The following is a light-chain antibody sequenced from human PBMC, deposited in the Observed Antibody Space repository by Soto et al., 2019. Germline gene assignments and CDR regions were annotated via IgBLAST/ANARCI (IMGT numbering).Light chain of an antibody. CDR3: QQRRDWPPLT. CDR2: DAS. V-gene: IGKV3-11*01. CDR1: QNVDIY. Sequence: EVVLTQSPVTLALSPGERATLSCRASQNVDIYVAWYQQKPGQAPRLLIYDASNRATGIPARFSGSGSRTDFTLTISSLEPEDFAVYYYQQRRDWPPLTFGGGTKVEIK. J-gene: IGKJ4*01.